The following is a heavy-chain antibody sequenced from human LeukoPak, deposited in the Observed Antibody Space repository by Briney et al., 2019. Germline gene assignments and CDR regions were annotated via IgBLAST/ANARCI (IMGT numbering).Heavy chain of an antibody. D-gene: IGHD3-3*01. CDR2: INPSGGST. V-gene: IGHV1-46*01. Sequence: ASVKVSCKASGHTFTSYYMHWVRQAPGQGLEWMGIINPSGGSTSYAQKFQGRVTMTRDTSTSTVYMELSSLRSEDTAVYYCARDRTTTHYDFWSGYLNSDDAFDIWGQGTMVTVSS. CDR3: ARDRTTTHYDFWSGYLNSDDAFDI. J-gene: IGHJ3*02. CDR1: GHTFTSYY.